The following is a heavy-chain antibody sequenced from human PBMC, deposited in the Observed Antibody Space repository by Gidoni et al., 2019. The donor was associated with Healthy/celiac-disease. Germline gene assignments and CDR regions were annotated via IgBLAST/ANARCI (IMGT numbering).Heavy chain of an antibody. J-gene: IGHJ6*02. CDR3: ARDVGYYYGMDV. D-gene: IGHD1-26*01. CDR2: MSSSSSYT. CDR1: GFTFSDYY. V-gene: IGHV3-11*06. Sequence: QVQLVESGGGWVKPGGSLRLSCAASGFTFSDYYMSWIRQGQGTGLEWVSYMSSSSSYTNYADSVKGRFTISRDNAKNSLYLQMNSLRAEDTAVYYCARDVGYYYGMDVWGQGTTVTVSS.